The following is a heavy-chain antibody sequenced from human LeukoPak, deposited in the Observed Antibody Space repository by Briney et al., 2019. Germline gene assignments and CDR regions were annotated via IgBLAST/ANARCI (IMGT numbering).Heavy chain of an antibody. V-gene: IGHV3-7*01. D-gene: IGHD3-22*01. CDR3: ARDWGAYYHFFDY. J-gene: IGHJ4*02. CDR2: IKQDGSER. Sequence: GGSLRLSCEASGFSMSVYWMSWVRQAPGKGLEWVGNIKQDGSERNYVDSVKGRFTISRDNAKKSLYLQINSLRAEDTAVYYCARDWGAYYHFFDYWGQGTLVTVSS. CDR1: GFSMSVYW.